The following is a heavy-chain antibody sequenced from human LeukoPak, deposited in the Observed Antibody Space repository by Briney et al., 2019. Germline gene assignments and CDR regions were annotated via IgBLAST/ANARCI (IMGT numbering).Heavy chain of an antibody. CDR2: IYTSGST. CDR3: ARERLEGSAHYYFDY. CDR1: GGSISSYF. J-gene: IGHJ4*02. V-gene: IGHV4-4*07. Sequence: SETLSLTRTVSGGSISSYFWSWIRQPAGKGPQWIGRIYTSGSTNYNPSLKSRVSMSVDTSKNQFSLKLSSVTAADTAFYYCARERLEGSAHYYFDYWGQGTLVTVSS.